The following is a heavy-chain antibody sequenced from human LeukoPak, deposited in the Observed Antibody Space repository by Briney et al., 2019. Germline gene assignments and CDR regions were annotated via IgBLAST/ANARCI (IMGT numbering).Heavy chain of an antibody. CDR3: AKAPAYYDILTGYYYPYFDY. D-gene: IGHD3-9*01. CDR2: ISDSGDYT. J-gene: IGHJ4*02. Sequence: GGSLRLSCAASGFTFSSYAMSWVRQAPGKGLEWVSFISDSGDYTYYADSVKGRFTISRDNSKNTLYLQMNSLRAEDTAVYYCAKAPAYYDILTGYYYPYFDYWGQGTLVTVSS. CDR1: GFTFSSYA. V-gene: IGHV3-23*01.